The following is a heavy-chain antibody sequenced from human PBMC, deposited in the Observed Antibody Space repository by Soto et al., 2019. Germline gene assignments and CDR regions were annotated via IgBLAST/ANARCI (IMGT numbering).Heavy chain of an antibody. V-gene: IGHV3-23*01. Sequence: EVQLLESGGGLLQPGGSLRLSCAASAFPFSNYAMTWVRQSPGKGLEWVSTISHDAGSTYYADSVKGRFTISRDNSKNTLYLQMNSLRAEDTAIYYCAKSSNGFPYYFDYWGQGALVTVSS. CDR3: AKSSNGFPYYFDY. CDR2: ISHDAGST. CDR1: AFPFSNYA. D-gene: IGHD5-18*01. J-gene: IGHJ4*02.